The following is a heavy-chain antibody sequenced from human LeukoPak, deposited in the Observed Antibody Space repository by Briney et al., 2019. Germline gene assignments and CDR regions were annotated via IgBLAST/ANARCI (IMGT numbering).Heavy chain of an antibody. D-gene: IGHD2-21*01. CDR3: ARADPWSGLFASYYYYGMDV. Sequence: SVKVSCKASGGTFSSYAISWVRQAPGQGLEWMGGIIPIFGTANYAQKFQGRVTITADESTSTAYMELSSLRSEDTAVYYCARADPWSGLFASYYYYGMDVWGQGTTVTVSS. J-gene: IGHJ6*02. CDR1: GGTFSSYA. V-gene: IGHV1-69*13. CDR2: IIPIFGTA.